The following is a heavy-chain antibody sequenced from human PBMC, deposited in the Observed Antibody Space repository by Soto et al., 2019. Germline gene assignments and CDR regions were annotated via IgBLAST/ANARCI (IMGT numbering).Heavy chain of an antibody. CDR3: ARVRTSIAARPNYYGMDV. D-gene: IGHD6-6*01. CDR1: GYTFTGYY. V-gene: IGHV1-2*02. J-gene: IGHJ6*02. Sequence: ASVNVSCKASGYTFTGYYMHWVREAPGQGLEWMGWINPNSGGTNYAQKFQGRVTMTRDTSISTAYMELSRLRSDDTAVYYCARVRTSIAARPNYYGMDVWGQGTTVTVSS. CDR2: INPNSGGT.